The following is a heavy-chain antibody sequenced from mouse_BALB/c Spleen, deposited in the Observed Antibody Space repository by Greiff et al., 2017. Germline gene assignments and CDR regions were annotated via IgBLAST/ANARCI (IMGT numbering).Heavy chain of an antibody. CDR2: IDPANGNT. CDR3: ARSLSFDV. Sequence: VQLKESGAELVKPGASVKLSCTASGFNIKDTYMHWVKQRPEQGLEWIGRIDPANGNTKYDPKFQGKATITADTSSNTAYLQLSSLTSEDTAVYYCARSLSFDVWGAGTTVTVSS. D-gene: IGHD6-1*01. CDR1: GFNIKDTY. V-gene: IGHV14-3*02. J-gene: IGHJ1*01.